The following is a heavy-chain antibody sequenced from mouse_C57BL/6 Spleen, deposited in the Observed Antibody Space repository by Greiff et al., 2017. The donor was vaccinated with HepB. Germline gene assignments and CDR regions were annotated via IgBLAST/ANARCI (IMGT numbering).Heavy chain of an antibody. CDR3: ARYPYYYGSSYAVDY. Sequence: VQLQQSDAELVKPGASVKISCKVSGYTFTDHTIHWMKQRPEQGLEWIGYIYPRDGSTKYNEKFKGKATLTADKSSSTAYMQLNSLTSEDSAVYFCARYPYYYGSSYAVDYWGQGTTLTVSS. D-gene: IGHD1-1*01. CDR1: GYTFTDHT. CDR2: IYPRDGST. V-gene: IGHV1-78*01. J-gene: IGHJ2*01.